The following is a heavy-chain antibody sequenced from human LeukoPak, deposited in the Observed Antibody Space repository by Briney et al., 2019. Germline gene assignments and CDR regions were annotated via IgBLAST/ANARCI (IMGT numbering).Heavy chain of an antibody. CDR1: GFTFSTYA. V-gene: IGHV3-23*01. Sequence: GGSLRLSCAASGFTFSTYAMSWVRQAPGKGLEWVSVISGSGSSTYDADSVKGRFSSSRDNSKNTLYLQMNSLRAEDTAVYYCANEMATMRAFDFWGQGTMVTVSS. CDR2: ISGSGSST. CDR3: ANEMATMRAFDF. D-gene: IGHD5-24*01. J-gene: IGHJ3*01.